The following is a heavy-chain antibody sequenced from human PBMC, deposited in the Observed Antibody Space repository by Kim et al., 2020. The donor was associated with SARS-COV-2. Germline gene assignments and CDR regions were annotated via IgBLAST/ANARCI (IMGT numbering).Heavy chain of an antibody. D-gene: IGHD2-15*01. V-gene: IGHV1-18*01. CDR2: ISAYNGNT. CDR1: GYTFTSYG. J-gene: IGHJ5*02. CDR3: ARSPRGGIVVVVAATSSNNWCDP. Sequence: ASVKVSCKASGYTFTSYGISWVRQAPGQGLEWMGWISAYNGNTNYAQKLQGRVTMTTDTSTSTAYMELRSLRSDDTAVYYCARSPRGGIVVVVAATSSNNWCDPWGQGTLAT.